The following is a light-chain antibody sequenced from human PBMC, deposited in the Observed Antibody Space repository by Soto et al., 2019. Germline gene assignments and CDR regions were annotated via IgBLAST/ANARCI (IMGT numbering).Light chain of an antibody. CDR1: SFNIGSNP. Sequence: QSVLTQPPSASGTPGQRVTISCSGSSFNIGSNPVNWYQHLPGAAPKLLIYSNNQRPSGVPDRFSGSRSGTSASLAISGLQSEDEADYYCAAWDDSLKGPVFGGGTQLTVL. CDR2: SNN. CDR3: AAWDDSLKGPV. J-gene: IGLJ7*01. V-gene: IGLV1-44*01.